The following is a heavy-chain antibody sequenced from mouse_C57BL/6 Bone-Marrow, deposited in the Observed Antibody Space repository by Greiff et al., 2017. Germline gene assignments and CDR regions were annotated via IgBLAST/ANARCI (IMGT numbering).Heavy chain of an antibody. CDR1: GYSFTSYY. D-gene: IGHD2-5*01. CDR3: ASDSNHYFDY. J-gene: IGHJ2*01. Sequence: VQLQQSGPELVKPGASVKISCKASGYSFTSYYIHWVKQRPGQGLAWIGWIYPGSGNTKYNEKFKGKATLPADTSSRTAYMQLSSLTSEDSAVYYCASDSNHYFDYWGQGTTLTVSS. CDR2: IYPGSGNT. V-gene: IGHV1-66*01.